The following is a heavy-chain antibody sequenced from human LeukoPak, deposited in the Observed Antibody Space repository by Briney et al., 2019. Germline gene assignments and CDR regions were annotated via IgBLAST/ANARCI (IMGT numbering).Heavy chain of an antibody. CDR3: AREGGYCSSTSCFYFDY. D-gene: IGHD2-2*01. CDR1: GGSISSYY. Sequence: SETLSLTCTVSGGSISSYYWSWIRQPPGKGLEWIGYIYYSGSTNYNPSLKSRVTISVDTSKNQFSLELSSVTAADTAVYYCAREGGYCSSTSCFYFDYWGQGTLVTVSS. J-gene: IGHJ4*02. V-gene: IGHV4-59*01. CDR2: IYYSGST.